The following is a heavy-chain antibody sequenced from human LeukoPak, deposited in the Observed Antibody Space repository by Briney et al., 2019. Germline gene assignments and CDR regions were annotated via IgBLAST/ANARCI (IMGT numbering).Heavy chain of an antibody. D-gene: IGHD5-18*01. CDR1: GYAFTGYY. V-gene: IGHV1-2*02. J-gene: IGHJ4*02. CDR2: INPYSGGT. CDR3: ARAEDAAMVTGLY. Sequence: ASVKVSCKASGYAFTGYYIHWVRQAPGQGLEWIGWINPYSGGTNFSQKFQGRVTMTRDTSLSTAYTDMSRVRYDDTAVYYCARAEDAAMVTGLYWGQGTLVTVSS.